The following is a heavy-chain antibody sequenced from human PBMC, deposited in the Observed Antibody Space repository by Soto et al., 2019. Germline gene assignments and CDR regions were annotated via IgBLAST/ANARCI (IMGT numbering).Heavy chain of an antibody. CDR2: IYSSGNT. CDR3: ARGQRFSDWFDP. D-gene: IGHD3-3*01. J-gene: IGHJ5*02. V-gene: IGHV4-4*07. Sequence: NPSETLSLTCSVSGGTISGYYWTWIRQPAGKGLEWIGRIYSSGNTKYNPSLQSRVTMSLDTSNNQFPLRLTSVTAADTAVYYCARGQRFSDWFDPWGQGTLVTVSS. CDR1: GGTISGYY.